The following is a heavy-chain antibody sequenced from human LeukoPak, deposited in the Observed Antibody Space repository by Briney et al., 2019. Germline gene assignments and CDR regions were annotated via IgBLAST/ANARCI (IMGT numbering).Heavy chain of an antibody. CDR3: ARAWVVTATYYFDY. CDR2: IWYDGSNE. V-gene: IGHV3-33*04. Sequence: GASLRLSCAAPGFTFSSYGMHWVRQAPGKGREWVAVIWYDGSNEDYADFVKGRFTISGDNSKNTLYLQMNSLRAEDTAVYYCARAWVVTATYYFDYWGQGTLVTVSS. J-gene: IGHJ4*02. D-gene: IGHD2-21*02. CDR1: GFTFSSYG.